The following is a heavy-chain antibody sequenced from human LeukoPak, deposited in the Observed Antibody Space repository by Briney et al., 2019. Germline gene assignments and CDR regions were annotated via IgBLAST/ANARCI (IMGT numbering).Heavy chain of an antibody. CDR3: ARGLGYCSSTSCYNRGGDD. Sequence: SETLSLTCAVYGGSFSGYYWSWIRQPPGKGLEWIGEINHSGSTNYNPSLKSRVTISVDTSKNQFSLKLSSVTAADTAVYYCARGLGYCSSTSCYNRGGDDWGQGTLVTVSS. CDR1: GGSFSGYY. J-gene: IGHJ4*02. V-gene: IGHV4-34*01. CDR2: INHSGST. D-gene: IGHD2-2*02.